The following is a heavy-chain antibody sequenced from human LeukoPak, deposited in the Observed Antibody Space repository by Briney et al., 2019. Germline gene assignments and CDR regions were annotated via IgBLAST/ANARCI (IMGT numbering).Heavy chain of an antibody. V-gene: IGHV1-18*01. D-gene: IGHD6-13*01. CDR1: GYTFTSYG. Sequence: ASVKVSCKASGYTFTSYGISWVRQAPGQGLEWMGWISAYNGNTNYAQKLQGRVTMTTDTSTSTAYMELRSLRSDDTAVYYCARDSWDSGSSAGSYYYYYYMDVWGKGTTVTISS. CDR2: ISAYNGNT. CDR3: ARDSWDSGSSAGSYYYYYYMDV. J-gene: IGHJ6*03.